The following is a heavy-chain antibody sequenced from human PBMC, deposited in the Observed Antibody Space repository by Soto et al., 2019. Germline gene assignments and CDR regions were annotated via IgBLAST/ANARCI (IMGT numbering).Heavy chain of an antibody. Sequence: ASVKVSCKGSGYTFTTYGINWVRQAPGQGLEWMGWISGYNDNTKYAQKVQGRVTMTTDTSTSTAYMELRSLRSDDTAVYYCAGTLGYCCSTSCEERFYSSHLYYYYYMDVWGKGTTVTVSS. J-gene: IGHJ6*03. CDR2: ISGYNDNT. V-gene: IGHV1-18*01. D-gene: IGHD2-2*01. CDR1: GYTFTTYG. CDR3: AGTLGYCCSTSCEERFYSSHLYYYYYMDV.